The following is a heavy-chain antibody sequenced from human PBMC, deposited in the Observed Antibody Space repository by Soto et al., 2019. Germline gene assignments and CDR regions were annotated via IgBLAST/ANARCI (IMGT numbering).Heavy chain of an antibody. D-gene: IGHD1-26*01. CDR1: GGTFSTYA. V-gene: IGHV1-69*01. CDR3: AGGWETVGTTTPFAY. J-gene: IGHJ4*02. CDR2: IIPMFGTA. Sequence: QVQLVQSGAEVKKPGSSVKVSCKASGGTFSTYAITWVRQAPGQGLAWMGGIIPMFGTANYAQKFRGRVTVTADESTSKAQMELSSRRSEDTAVYCCAGGWETVGTTTPFAYWGQGTLVTVSS.